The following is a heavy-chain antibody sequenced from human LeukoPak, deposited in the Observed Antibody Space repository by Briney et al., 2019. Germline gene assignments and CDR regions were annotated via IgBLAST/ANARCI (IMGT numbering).Heavy chain of an antibody. D-gene: IGHD3-22*01. J-gene: IGHJ4*02. V-gene: IGHV3-23*01. CDR1: GFTFSSYA. Sequence: GGSLRLSCAASGFTFSSYAMSWVRQAPGKGLEWVSAISGSGGSTYYADSVKGRFTISRDNSQNTLSLQMNSLKLEDTAVYYCAKGLESSGYSKYYFDSWGQGTLVTVSA. CDR3: AKGLESSGYSKYYFDS. CDR2: ISGSGGST.